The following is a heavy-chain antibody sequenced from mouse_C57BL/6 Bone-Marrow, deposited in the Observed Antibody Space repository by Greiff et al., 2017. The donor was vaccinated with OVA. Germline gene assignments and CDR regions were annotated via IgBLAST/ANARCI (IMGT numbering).Heavy chain of an antibody. D-gene: IGHD2-2*01. Sequence: VQLQQSGTVLARPGASVKMSCKTSGYTFTSYWMHWVKQRPGQGLEWIGAIYPGNSDTSYNQKFKGKAKLTAVTSASTAYMELSSLTNEDAAVYYCTPMVTTGNWGQGTLVTVSA. CDR3: TPMVTTGN. V-gene: IGHV1-5*01. CDR2: IYPGNSDT. CDR1: GYTFTSYW. J-gene: IGHJ3*01.